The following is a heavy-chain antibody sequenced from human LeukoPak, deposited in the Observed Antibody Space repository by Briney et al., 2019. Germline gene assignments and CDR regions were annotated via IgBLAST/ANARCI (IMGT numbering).Heavy chain of an antibody. Sequence: GGSLRLSCAASGFTFSSYSMNWVRQAPGKGLEGVSYISSSSSTIYYADSVKGRFTISRDNAKNSLYLQMNSLRAEDTAVYYCARDGYDSSGYSNAFDIWGQGTMVTVSS. CDR1: GFTFSSYS. CDR2: ISSSSSTI. J-gene: IGHJ3*02. D-gene: IGHD3-22*01. CDR3: ARDGYDSSGYSNAFDI. V-gene: IGHV3-48*04.